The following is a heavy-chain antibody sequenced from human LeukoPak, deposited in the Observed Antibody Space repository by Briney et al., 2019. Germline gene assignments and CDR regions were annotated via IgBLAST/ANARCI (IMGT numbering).Heavy chain of an antibody. Sequence: ASVKVPCKVSGYTLPELSMHWVRQAPAKGREWMGGFDPEDGETIYAQKFQGRVTMTEDTSTDTAYMELSSLRSEDTAVYYCATDPMVRGIWGQGTMVTVSS. CDR1: GYTLPELS. CDR2: FDPEDGET. D-gene: IGHD3-10*01. V-gene: IGHV1-24*01. J-gene: IGHJ3*02. CDR3: ATDPMVRGI.